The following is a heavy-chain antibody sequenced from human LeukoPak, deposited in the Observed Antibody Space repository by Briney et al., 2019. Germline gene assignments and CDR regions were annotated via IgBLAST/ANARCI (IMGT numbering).Heavy chain of an antibody. Sequence: QTGGSLRLSCAASGFTFSNSWMHWVRQVPGKGLLWVSRMNSDGSITNYADSVKGRFTISRDNARNTLYLQIHTLTVEDTAVYYCAGAGSFRFDYWGQGTLVTVSS. CDR3: AGAGSFRFDY. CDR1: GFTFSNSW. CDR2: MNSDGSIT. J-gene: IGHJ4*02. D-gene: IGHD1-14*01. V-gene: IGHV3-74*01.